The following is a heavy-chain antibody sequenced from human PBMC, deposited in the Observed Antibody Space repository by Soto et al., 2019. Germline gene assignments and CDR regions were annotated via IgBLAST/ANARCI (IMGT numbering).Heavy chain of an antibody. CDR1: GYTFTSYG. D-gene: IGHD6-13*01. V-gene: IGHV1-18*01. Sequence: ASVKVSCKASGYTFTSYGISWVRQAPGQGIGRMGWISAYNGNTNYAQKLQGRVTMTSDTSTSTAYMELRSLRSDDTAVYYCARGDSSSWYSPDFDPWGQGTLVTVSS. CDR2: ISAYNGNT. CDR3: ARGDSSSWYSPDFDP. J-gene: IGHJ5*02.